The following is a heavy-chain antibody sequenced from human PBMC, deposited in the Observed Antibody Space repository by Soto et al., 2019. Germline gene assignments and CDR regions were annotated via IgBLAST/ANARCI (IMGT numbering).Heavy chain of an antibody. CDR3: AKGGITGSNYYDNYGMDV. D-gene: IGHD1-20*01. Sequence: GGSLRLSCAASGFTFSSYAMSWVRQAPGKGLEWVSAISGSGGSTYYADSVKGRFTISRDNSKNTLYLQMNSLRAEDKAVYYCAKGGITGSNYYDNYGMDVWGQGTTVTVSS. V-gene: IGHV3-23*01. CDR1: GFTFSSYA. J-gene: IGHJ6*02. CDR2: ISGSGGST.